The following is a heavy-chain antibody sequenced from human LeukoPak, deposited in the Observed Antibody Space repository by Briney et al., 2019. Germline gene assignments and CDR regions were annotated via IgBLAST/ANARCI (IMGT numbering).Heavy chain of an antibody. J-gene: IGHJ4*02. CDR2: ISDSGGST. CDR1: GFTFSSYA. D-gene: IGHD3-22*01. CDR3: ARAPKNYYDSSGPNSPFGY. Sequence: GGSLRLSCAASGFTFSSYAMIWVRQAPGKGLEWVSDISDSGGSTYYAASVKGRFSISRDNSTNPMYLQMTSLRAEDTAVYYCARAPKNYYDSSGPNSPFGYWGQGTLVTVSS. V-gene: IGHV3-23*01.